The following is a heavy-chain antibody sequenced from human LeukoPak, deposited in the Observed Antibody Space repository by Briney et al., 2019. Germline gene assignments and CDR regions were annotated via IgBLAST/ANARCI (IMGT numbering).Heavy chain of an antibody. Sequence: ASVKVSCKASGYTFTSYDINWVRQATGQGLEWMGWMNPNSGNTGYAQKFQGRVTMTRNTSISTAYMELSSLRSEDTAVYYCAIRVAGTDLEAFDIWGQGTMVTVSS. CDR1: GYTFTSYD. J-gene: IGHJ3*02. CDR3: AIRVAGTDLEAFDI. V-gene: IGHV1-8*01. CDR2: MNPNSGNT. D-gene: IGHD6-19*01.